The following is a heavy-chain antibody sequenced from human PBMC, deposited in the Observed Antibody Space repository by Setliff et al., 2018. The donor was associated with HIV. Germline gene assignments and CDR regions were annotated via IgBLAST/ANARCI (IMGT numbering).Heavy chain of an antibody. CDR3: VRYIGAAAGYIDH. J-gene: IGHJ4*02. CDR1: GYSFVDFW. V-gene: IGHV5-51*01. Sequence: SLKISCPLSGYSFVDFWIGWVRQMPGKGLEWVGFIYPGDSDSRYSPSFRGQVTISADKSTTTAYLDWARLKASDTAMYYCVRYIGAAAGYIDHWGQGTLVTVSS. CDR2: IYPGDSDS. D-gene: IGHD6-25*01.